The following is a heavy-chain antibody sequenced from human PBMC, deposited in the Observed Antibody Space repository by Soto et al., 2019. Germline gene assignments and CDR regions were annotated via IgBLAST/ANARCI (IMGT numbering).Heavy chain of an antibody. J-gene: IGHJ6*02. Sequence: TQALCLTCAVSGYSLSRGYYWVWSRQPPGKGLGWIGSIYHRGSTYYNPSLKSRVTISVDTSKNQFSLKLSSVTAADTAVYYCAREGCITIFGVVIIAGGMDVWGQGTTVT. CDR3: AREGCITIFGVVIIAGGMDV. V-gene: IGHV4-38-2*02. CDR1: GYSLSRGYY. CDR2: IYHRGST. D-gene: IGHD3-3*01.